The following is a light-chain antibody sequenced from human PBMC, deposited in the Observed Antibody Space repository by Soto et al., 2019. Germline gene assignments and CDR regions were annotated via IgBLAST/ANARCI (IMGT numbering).Light chain of an antibody. V-gene: IGLV3-9*01. CDR3: QVWDTNTGV. Sequence: SYELTQPLSVSVALGQTAKITCGGDNIVSKNVHWYQLRPGQAPVLVIYRDFNRPSGIPERFSGSNSGNTATLTITRAQADDEADYYCQVWDTNTGVFGGGTKVTVL. CDR1: NIVSKN. CDR2: RDF. J-gene: IGLJ2*01.